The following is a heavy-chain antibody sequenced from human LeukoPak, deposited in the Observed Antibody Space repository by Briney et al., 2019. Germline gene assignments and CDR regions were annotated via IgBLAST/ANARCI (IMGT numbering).Heavy chain of an antibody. CDR3: VRPDQWDPHRLGY. D-gene: IGHD1-26*01. CDR2: IRYDGSNR. J-gene: IGHJ4*02. CDR1: GFTFNGFG. Sequence: PGGSLRLSCAAPGFTFNGFGMHWVRQDPGKGLAWVAFIRYDGSNREYTDSVKGRFTISRDNSKSTLYLEMSSLRAEDTAVYYCVRPDQWDPHRLGYWGQGLRVIVSS. V-gene: IGHV3-30*02.